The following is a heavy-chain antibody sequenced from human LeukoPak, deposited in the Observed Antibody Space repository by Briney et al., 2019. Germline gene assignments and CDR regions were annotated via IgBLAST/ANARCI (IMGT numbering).Heavy chain of an antibody. V-gene: IGHV3-11*04. CDR2: ISSSADTI. CDR1: GFSFSDYY. J-gene: IGHJ4*02. D-gene: IGHD2-21*02. Sequence: TGGSLRLSCAASGFSFSDYYMHWVRQAPGKGLEWVSDISSSADTIYNANSVKGRFAISRDNAKKSLYLQMNSLRAGDTAVYYCARVSDLCGGDCYSDYWGQGTRVTVSS. CDR3: ARVSDLCGGDCYSDY.